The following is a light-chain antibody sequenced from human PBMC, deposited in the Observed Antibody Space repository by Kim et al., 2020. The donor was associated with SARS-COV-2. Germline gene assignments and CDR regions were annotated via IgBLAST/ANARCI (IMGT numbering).Light chain of an antibody. CDR3: QQYNEWPWA. J-gene: IGKJ1*01. CDR1: QTVSYK. V-gene: IGKV3-15*01. Sequence: EIVMAPPPATLSVFPGERATLSCRVSQTVSYKLTWYQDTPGQAPRLLIFDAPTGATGVPARFSGSGSGTEFTLTISSLQSEDFALYYCQQYNEWPWAFGQGTKVE. CDR2: DAP.